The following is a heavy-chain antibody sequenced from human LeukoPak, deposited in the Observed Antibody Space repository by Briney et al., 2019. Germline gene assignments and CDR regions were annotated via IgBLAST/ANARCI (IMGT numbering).Heavy chain of an antibody. J-gene: IGHJ4*02. CDR3: ARDHMGALDY. CDR2: ISSSSSTI. V-gene: IGHV3-48*01. D-gene: IGHD1-26*01. Sequence: GGSLRLSCAASGFTFSSYSMNWVRQAPGKGLEWVSYISSSSSTIYYADSVKGRFTISRDNAKNSLYLQMNSLRAEDTAVYYCARDHMGALDYWGQGTLVTVSS. CDR1: GFTFSSYS.